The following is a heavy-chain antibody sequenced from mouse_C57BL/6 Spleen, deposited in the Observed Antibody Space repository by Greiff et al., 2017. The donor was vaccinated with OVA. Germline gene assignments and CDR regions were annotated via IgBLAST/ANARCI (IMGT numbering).Heavy chain of an antibody. CDR2: INYDGSST. D-gene: IGHD1-1*01. V-gene: IGHV5-16*01. Sequence: EVQLVESEGGLVQPGSSMKLSCTASGFTFSDYYMAWVRQVPEKGLEWVANINYDGSSTYYLDSLKSRFIISRDNAKNILYLQMSSLKSEDTATYYCARDNYGSSYVGGYFDYWGQGTTLTVSS. CDR1: GFTFSDYY. CDR3: ARDNYGSSYVGGYFDY. J-gene: IGHJ2*01.